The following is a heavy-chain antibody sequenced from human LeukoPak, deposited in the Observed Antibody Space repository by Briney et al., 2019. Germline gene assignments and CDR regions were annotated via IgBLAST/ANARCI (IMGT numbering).Heavy chain of an antibody. V-gene: IGHV3-21*01. CDR1: GFSFSTYS. Sequence: GGSLRLSCVASGFSFSTYSMHWVRQAPGKGLEGVSSISSSSTYIYYADSVKGRFTISRDNAKNSLYLQMSSPRAEDTAVYFCASQKPFTYWGQGTLVTVSS. J-gene: IGHJ4*02. CDR3: ASQKPFTY. D-gene: IGHD1-14*01. CDR2: ISSSSTYI.